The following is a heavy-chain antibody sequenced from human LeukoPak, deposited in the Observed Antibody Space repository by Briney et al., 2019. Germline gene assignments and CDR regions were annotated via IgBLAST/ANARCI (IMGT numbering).Heavy chain of an antibody. D-gene: IGHD2-15*01. CDR3: AEGSGSGGMLYCSGGSCYQYDY. V-gene: IGHV3-23*01. CDR2: ISGSGGST. CDR1: RFTFSSYA. Sequence: GGSLRLSCAASRFTFSSYAMSWVRQAPGKGLEWVSAISGSGGSTFYADSVKGRFTISRDNSKNTLYQQMNSLRAEDTAVYYRAEGSGSGGMLYCSGGSCYQYDYWGQGTLVTVSS. J-gene: IGHJ4*02.